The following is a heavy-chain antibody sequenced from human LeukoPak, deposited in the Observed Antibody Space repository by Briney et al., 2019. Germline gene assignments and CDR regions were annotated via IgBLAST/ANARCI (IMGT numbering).Heavy chain of an antibody. J-gene: IGHJ4*02. Sequence: SETLSLTCAVYGGSFSGYYWSWIRQPPGKGLEWIGEINHSGSTNYNPSLKSRVTISVDTSKNRFSLKLSSVTAADTAVYYCARAKAYDYVWGSYRSCFDYWGQGTLVTVSS. D-gene: IGHD3-16*02. CDR1: GGSFSGYY. V-gene: IGHV4-34*01. CDR3: ARAKAYDYVWGSYRSCFDY. CDR2: INHSGST.